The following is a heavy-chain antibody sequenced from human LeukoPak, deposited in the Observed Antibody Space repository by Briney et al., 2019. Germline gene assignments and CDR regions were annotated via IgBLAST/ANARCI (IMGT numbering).Heavy chain of an antibody. CDR3: ARDLDDVYSSSSPNWFDP. D-gene: IGHD6-6*01. J-gene: IGHJ5*02. V-gene: IGHV1-2*02. CDR2: INPNSGGT. CDR1: GYTFTGYY. Sequence: ASVKVSCKASGYTFTGYYMHWMRQAPGQGLQWMGWINPNSGGTNYAQKFQVRVTMPTDTSTSTAYMELRSLRSDDTAVYYCARDLDDVYSSSSPNWFDPWGQGTLVTVSS.